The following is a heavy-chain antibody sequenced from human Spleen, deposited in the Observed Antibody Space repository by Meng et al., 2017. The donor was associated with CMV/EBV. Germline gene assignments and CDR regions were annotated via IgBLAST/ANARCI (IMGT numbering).Heavy chain of an antibody. CDR3: ARESWVIGITGRTRTFDY. J-gene: IGHJ4*02. V-gene: IGHV1-8*03. CDR2: INSNSGHT. D-gene: IGHD1-20*01. Sequence: VKVSCKASGYTFTNYDINWVRQATGQGLEWMGWINSNSGHTGYAQNFQGRVTVTRDTSITTAYMELNSLRAEDTAVYYCARESWVIGITGRTRTFDYWGQGTLVTVSS. CDR1: GYTFTNYD.